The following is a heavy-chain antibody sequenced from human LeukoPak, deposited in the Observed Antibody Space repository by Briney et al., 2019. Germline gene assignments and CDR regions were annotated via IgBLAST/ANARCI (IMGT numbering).Heavy chain of an antibody. CDR1: GFTFSSYG. J-gene: IGHJ4*02. V-gene: IGHV3-30*18. D-gene: IGHD3-3*01. CDR2: ISYDGSNK. CDR3: AKDRVLRFLEWYRGDY. Sequence: SLRLSCAASGFTFSSYGMHWVRQAPGKGLEWVAVISYDGSNKYYADSVKGRFTISRDNSKNTLYLQMNSLRAEDTAVYYCAKDRVLRFLEWYRGDYWGQGTLVTVSS.